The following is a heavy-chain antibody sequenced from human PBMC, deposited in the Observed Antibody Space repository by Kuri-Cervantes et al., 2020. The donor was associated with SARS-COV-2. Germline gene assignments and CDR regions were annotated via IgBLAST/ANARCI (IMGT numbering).Heavy chain of an antibody. CDR1: GGTFSSYA. D-gene: IGHD6-6*01. Sequence: SVKVSCKASGGTFSSYAISWVRQAPGQGLEWMGRIIPIFGTANYAQKFQGRVTITADKSTSTAYMGLSSLRSEDTAVYYCAGDVTSSSSAVYYYYMDVWGKGTTVTVSS. CDR3: AGDVTSSSSAVYYYYMDV. CDR2: IIPIFGTA. J-gene: IGHJ6*03. V-gene: IGHV1-69*06.